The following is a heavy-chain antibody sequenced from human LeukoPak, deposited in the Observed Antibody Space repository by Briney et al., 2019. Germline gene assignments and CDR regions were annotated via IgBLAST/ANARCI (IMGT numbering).Heavy chain of an antibody. Sequence: GGSLRFSSAASGFTFNTYGMSWHRQGPGKELEWVSAIVGSSGSTYYADSVKGRFSISRDNSKNTLFLQMNSLRVEDTALYYCSKWGDYDVLTGYYDSDFWGQGTLVTVSS. CDR1: GFTFNTYG. V-gene: IGHV3-23*01. D-gene: IGHD3-9*01. CDR3: SKWGDYDVLTGYYDSDF. J-gene: IGHJ4*02. CDR2: IVGSSGST.